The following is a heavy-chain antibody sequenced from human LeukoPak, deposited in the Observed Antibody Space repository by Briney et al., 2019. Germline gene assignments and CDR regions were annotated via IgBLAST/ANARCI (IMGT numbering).Heavy chain of an antibody. J-gene: IGHJ4*02. CDR1: GFTFSSYE. Sequence: ESGGSLRLSCAASGFTFSSYEMNWVRQAPGKGLEWVSYISSSGNTIYYADSVKGRFTISRDNAKNSLYLQTNSLRAEGTAVYYCAREALALNYWGQGTLVTVSS. CDR2: ISSSGNTI. CDR3: AREALALNY. V-gene: IGHV3-48*03.